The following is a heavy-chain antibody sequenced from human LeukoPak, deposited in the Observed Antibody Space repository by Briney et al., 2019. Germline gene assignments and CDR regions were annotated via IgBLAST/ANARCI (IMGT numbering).Heavy chain of an antibody. Sequence: PGESLKISCMGSGYSFTSCWIGWVRQMPGKGLEWMGIIYPGDSDTRYSPSFQGQVTISADKSISTAYLQWSSLKASDTAMYYCARGGVWGRGLVRAFDIWGQGTMVTVSS. CDR1: GYSFTSCW. J-gene: IGHJ3*02. V-gene: IGHV5-51*03. D-gene: IGHD3-16*01. CDR3: ARGGVWGRGLVRAFDI. CDR2: IYPGDSDT.